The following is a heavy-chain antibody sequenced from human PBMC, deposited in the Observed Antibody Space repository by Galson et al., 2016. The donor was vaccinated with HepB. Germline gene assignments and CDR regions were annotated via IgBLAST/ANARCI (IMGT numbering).Heavy chain of an antibody. J-gene: IGHJ4*02. CDR3: AREGAEMAVAGTAFDY. D-gene: IGHD6-19*01. V-gene: IGHV3-7*01. Sequence: SLRLSCATSGFTFSSYWMSWVRQAPWKGLEWVANIKEDGSERYFVDSVKGRFTVSRDNAKNSLYLQMNSLRAEDTAVYYCAREGAEMAVAGTAFDYWGQGTLVTVSS. CDR2: IKEDGSER. CDR1: GFTFSSYW.